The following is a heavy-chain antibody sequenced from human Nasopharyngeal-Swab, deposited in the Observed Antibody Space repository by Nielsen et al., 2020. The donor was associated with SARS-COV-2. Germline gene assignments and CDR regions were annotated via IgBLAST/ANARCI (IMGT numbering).Heavy chain of an antibody. V-gene: IGHV4-59*12. CDR2: IYYSGST. D-gene: IGHD6-19*01. CDR1: GGSISSYY. J-gene: IGHJ6*03. CDR3: ARGSDPSSGWYYYYYYMDV. Sequence: SETLSLTCTVSGGSISSYYWSWIRQPPGKGLEWIGYIYYSGSTYYNPSLKSRVTISVDTSKNQFSLKLSSVTAADTAVYYCARGSDPSSGWYYYYYYMDVWGKGTTVTVSS.